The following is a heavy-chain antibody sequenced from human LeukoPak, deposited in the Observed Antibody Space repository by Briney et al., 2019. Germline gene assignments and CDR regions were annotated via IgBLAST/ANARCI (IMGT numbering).Heavy chain of an antibody. D-gene: IGHD6-19*01. CDR3: ARGLRSGIAMAGTGYYYYYMDV. J-gene: IGHJ6*03. V-gene: IGHV4-34*01. Sequence: SETLSLTCAVYGGSFSGYYWSWIRQPPGKGLEWIGEINHSGSTNYNPSLKSRVTISVDTSKNQFSLKLSSVTAADTAVYYCARGLRSGIAMAGTGYYYYYMDVWGKGTTVTVSS. CDR1: GGSFSGYY. CDR2: INHSGST.